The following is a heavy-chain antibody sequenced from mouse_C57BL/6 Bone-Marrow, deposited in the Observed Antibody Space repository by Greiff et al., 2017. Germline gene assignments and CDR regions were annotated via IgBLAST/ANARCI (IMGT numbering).Heavy chain of an antibody. D-gene: IGHD2-4*01. Sequence: VQQSGAELARPGASVKLSCKASGYTFTSYGISWVKQRTGQGLEWIGEIYPRSGNTYYNEKFKGKATLTADKSSSTAYMELRSLTSEDSAVYFCARDDYDWFAYWGQGTLVTVSA. CDR1: GYTFTSYG. V-gene: IGHV1-81*01. CDR3: ARDDYDWFAY. J-gene: IGHJ3*01. CDR2: IYPRSGNT.